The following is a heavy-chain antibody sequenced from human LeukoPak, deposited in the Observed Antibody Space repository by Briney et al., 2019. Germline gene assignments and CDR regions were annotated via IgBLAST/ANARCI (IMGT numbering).Heavy chain of an antibody. Sequence: PSETLSLTCAVSGGSFSGYYWSWIRQPPGKGLEWIGEINHSGSTNYNPSLKSRVTISVDTSKNQFSLKLSSVTAADTAVYYCARGQRTVRPNNWFDPWGQGTLVTVSS. J-gene: IGHJ5*02. V-gene: IGHV4-34*01. CDR3: ARGQRTVRPNNWFDP. CDR2: INHSGST. CDR1: GGSFSGYY. D-gene: IGHD6-6*01.